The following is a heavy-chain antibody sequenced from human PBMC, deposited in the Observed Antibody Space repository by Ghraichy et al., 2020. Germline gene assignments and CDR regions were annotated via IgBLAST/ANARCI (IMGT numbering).Heavy chain of an antibody. D-gene: IGHD2-15*01. CDR2: ISGSGGST. V-gene: IGHV3-23*01. CDR1: GFTFSSYA. Sequence: GGSLRLSCAASGFTFSSYAMSWVRQAPGKGLEWVSAISGSGGSTYYADSVKGRFTISRDNSKNTLYLQMNSLRAEDTAVYYCARRYCSGGSCYVDYWGQGTLVTVSS. J-gene: IGHJ4*02. CDR3: ARRYCSGGSCYVDY.